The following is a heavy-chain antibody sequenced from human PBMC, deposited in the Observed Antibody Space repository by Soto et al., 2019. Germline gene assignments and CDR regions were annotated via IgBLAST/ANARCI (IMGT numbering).Heavy chain of an antibody. Sequence: GASVKVSCKASGYSFTDYHIHWVRQAPGQGLEWVGIINPSGGATTYPQKFQGRVTMTRDTSTSTVYMDVSSLRFDDTAVYYCARSHCSGGSCYLGAFDIWGQGTMVTVSS. J-gene: IGHJ3*02. V-gene: IGHV1-46*01. D-gene: IGHD2-15*01. CDR3: ARSHCSGGSCYLGAFDI. CDR1: GYSFTDYH. CDR2: INPSGGAT.